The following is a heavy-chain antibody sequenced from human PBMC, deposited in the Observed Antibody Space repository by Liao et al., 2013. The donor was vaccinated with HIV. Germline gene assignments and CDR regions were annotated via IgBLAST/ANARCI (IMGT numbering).Heavy chain of an antibody. Sequence: QVQLQESGPGLVKPSQTLSLTCTVSGGSISSGSYYWSWIRQPAGKGLEWIGEINHSGSTNYNPSLKSRVTISVDTSKNQFSLKLSSVTAADTAVYNCAREARIYYFDYWGQGTLVTVSS. D-gene: IGHD2/OR15-2a*01. V-gene: IGHV4-61*02. CDR3: AREARIYYFDY. CDR2: INHSGST. J-gene: IGHJ4*02. CDR1: GGSISSGSYY.